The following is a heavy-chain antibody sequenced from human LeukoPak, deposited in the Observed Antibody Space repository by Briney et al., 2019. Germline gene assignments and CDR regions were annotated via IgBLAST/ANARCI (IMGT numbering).Heavy chain of an antibody. J-gene: IGHJ3*02. D-gene: IGHD3-10*01. CDR2: ISSSSSTI. V-gene: IGHV3-48*01. CDR3: ARAGAMLWFGEWLDDAFDI. CDR1: GFTFSSYS. Sequence: GGSLRLSCAASGFTFSSYSMNWVRQAPGRGLEWVSYISSSSSTIYYADSVKGRFTISRDNAKNTLYLQMNSLRAEDTAVYYCARAGAMLWFGEWLDDAFDIWGQGTMVTASS.